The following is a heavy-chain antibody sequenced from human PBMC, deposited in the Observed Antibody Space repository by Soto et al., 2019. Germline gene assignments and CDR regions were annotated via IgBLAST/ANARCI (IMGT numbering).Heavy chain of an antibody. J-gene: IGHJ4*02. CDR2: ISSSSSFI. Sequence: EVQLVESGGGLVKPGGSLRLSCAASGFTFSTYTMNWVRQAPGKGLEWVSSISSSSSFIYYADSVKGRFTISRDNAKNSLFLQMNSLRAEDTAVYYCERDDKHSSSDYDWGQGTLVTVSS. V-gene: IGHV3-21*01. CDR3: ERDDKHSSSDYD. D-gene: IGHD6-13*01. CDR1: GFTFSTYT.